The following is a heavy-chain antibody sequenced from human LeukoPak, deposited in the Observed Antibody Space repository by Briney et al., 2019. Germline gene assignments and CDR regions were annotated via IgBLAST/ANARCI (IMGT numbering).Heavy chain of an antibody. CDR1: GFTFSHYS. Sequence: KPGGSLRLSCAASGFTFSHYSVNWVRQAPGKGLEWVSAISASGSYIYYADSVKGRFTISRDNAKNSLYLQMNSLRAEDTAVYYCARDSEPHQWLASDYWGQGTLVTVSS. V-gene: IGHV3-21*01. D-gene: IGHD6-19*01. CDR2: ISASGSYI. J-gene: IGHJ4*02. CDR3: ARDSEPHQWLASDY.